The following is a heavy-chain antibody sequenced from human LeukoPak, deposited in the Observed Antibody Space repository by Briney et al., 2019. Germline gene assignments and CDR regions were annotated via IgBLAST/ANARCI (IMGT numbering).Heavy chain of an antibody. CDR3: ARDAKYYYDSSGYY. J-gene: IGHJ4*02. D-gene: IGHD3-22*01. CDR1: GFTFSGNW. V-gene: IGHV3-7*01. CDR2: IDQDGSGK. Sequence: GGSLRLSCAASGFTFSGNWMSWVRRAPGKGLEWLANIDQDGSGKYYMDSVKGRFTISRDNAKNSLYLQMNSLRAEDTAVYYCARDAKYYYDSSGYYWGQGTLVTVSS.